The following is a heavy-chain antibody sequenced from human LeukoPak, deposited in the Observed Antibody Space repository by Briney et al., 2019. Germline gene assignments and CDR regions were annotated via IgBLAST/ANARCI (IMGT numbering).Heavy chain of an antibody. Sequence: SETLSLTCTVSGGSFSGYYWSWIRQPPGKGLEWIGEINHSGSTNYNPSLKSRVTISVDTSKNQFSLKLSSVTAADTAVYYCARSRGDGWFGELSSPNFDYWGQGTLVTVSS. CDR2: INHSGST. CDR1: GGSFSGYY. V-gene: IGHV4-34*01. D-gene: IGHD3-10*01. CDR3: ARSRGDGWFGELSSPNFDY. J-gene: IGHJ4*02.